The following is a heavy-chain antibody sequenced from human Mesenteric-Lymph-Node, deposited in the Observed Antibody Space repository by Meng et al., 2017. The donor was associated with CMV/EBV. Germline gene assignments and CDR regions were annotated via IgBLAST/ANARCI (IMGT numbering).Heavy chain of an antibody. Sequence: GGSLRLSCAASGFSFSTYWMSWVRQAPGKGLEWVANIKQDGSEKYYVDSVKGRFTISRDNAKNSLYLQMNSLRAEDTAVYYCARGNCRSTSCYCDYWGQGTLVTVSS. J-gene: IGHJ4*02. D-gene: IGHD2-2*01. V-gene: IGHV3-7*01. CDR1: GFSFSTYW. CDR3: ARGNCRSTSCYCDY. CDR2: IKQDGSEK.